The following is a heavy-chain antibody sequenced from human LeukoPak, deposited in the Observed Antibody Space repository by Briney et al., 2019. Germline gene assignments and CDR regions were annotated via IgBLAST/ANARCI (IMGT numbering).Heavy chain of an antibody. V-gene: IGHV3-74*01. Sequence: GGSDRLSCAASGLTFSSNWLHWVRQAPGKGLVWVSLITGDGGSTNYADSVKGRFTISRDNAKNTLYLQMNSLRAEDTAVYYCARPTDSGCYAGLWGQGTMVAVCS. D-gene: IGHD1-26*01. CDR1: GLTFSSNW. J-gene: IGHJ3*01. CDR2: ITGDGGST. CDR3: ARPTDSGCYAGL.